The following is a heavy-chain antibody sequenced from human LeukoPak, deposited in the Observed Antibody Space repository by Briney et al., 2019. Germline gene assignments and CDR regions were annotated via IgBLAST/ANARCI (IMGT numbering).Heavy chain of an antibody. CDR2: ISYDGSNK. V-gene: IGHV3-30*04. CDR3: ARDWFENYYDSSGLGR. J-gene: IGHJ4*02. D-gene: IGHD3-22*01. CDR1: GFTFSSYA. Sequence: GGSLRLSCAASGFTFSSYAMHWVRQAPGKGLEWVAVISYDGSNKYYADSVKGRFTISRDNSKNTLYLQMNSLRAEDTAVYYCARDWFENYYDSSGLGRWGQGTLVTVSS.